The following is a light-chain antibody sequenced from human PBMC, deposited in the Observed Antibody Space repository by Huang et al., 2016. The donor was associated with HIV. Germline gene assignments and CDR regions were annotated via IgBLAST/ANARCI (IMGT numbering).Light chain of an antibody. CDR1: QSLSSSY. Sequence: EIVLTQSPATLSLSPGERATLSCGASQSLSSSYLAWYQQKPGLAPRLLIYDASNMATGIPDRFSGSGSGTDFTLTISRLEPEDFAVYYCQQYSSSPLTFGGGTKVEIK. CDR3: QQYSSSPLT. CDR2: DAS. J-gene: IGKJ4*01. V-gene: IGKV3D-20*01.